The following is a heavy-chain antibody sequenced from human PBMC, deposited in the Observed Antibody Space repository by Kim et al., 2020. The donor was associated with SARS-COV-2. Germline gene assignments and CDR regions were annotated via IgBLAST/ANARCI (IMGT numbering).Heavy chain of an antibody. CDR3: AKKGYSYGYELAR. Sequence: GGSLRLSCAASGFTFSSYEMNWVRQAPGKGLEWVSYISSSGSTIYYADSVKGRFTISRDNAKNSLYLQMNSLRAEDTAVYYCAKKGYSYGYELARWGQGTLVTISS. V-gene: IGHV3-48*03. CDR2: ISSSGSTI. J-gene: IGHJ4*02. CDR1: GFTFSSYE. D-gene: IGHD5-18*01.